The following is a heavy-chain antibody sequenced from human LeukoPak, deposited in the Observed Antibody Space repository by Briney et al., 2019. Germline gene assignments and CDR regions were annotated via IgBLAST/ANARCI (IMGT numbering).Heavy chain of an antibody. CDR3: ARGDLAAGIIQFDP. V-gene: IGHV1-8*01. CDR2: MNPNSGNT. D-gene: IGHD6-13*01. J-gene: IGHJ5*02. Sequence: ASVKVSCKASGYTFTSYDINWVRQATGQGLEWMGWMNPNSGNTGYAQKFQGRVTMTRNTSISTAYMELSSLRSEDTAVYYCARGDLAAGIIQFDPWGQGTLVTVSS. CDR1: GYTFTSYD.